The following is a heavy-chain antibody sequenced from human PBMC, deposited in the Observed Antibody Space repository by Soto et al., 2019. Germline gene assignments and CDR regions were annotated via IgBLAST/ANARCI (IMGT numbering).Heavy chain of an antibody. J-gene: IGHJ6*02. V-gene: IGHV5-51*01. CDR2: IYPGDSDT. D-gene: IGHD6-6*01. CDR1: GYSFTSYW. CDR3: ARSSSADFYYYYGMDV. Sequence: GESLKISCQGSGYSFTSYWIGWVRQVPGKGLEWMGIIYPGDSDTRYSPSFQGQVTISADKSISTAYLQWSSLKASDTAMYYCARSSSADFYYYYGMDVWGQGTTVTVSS.